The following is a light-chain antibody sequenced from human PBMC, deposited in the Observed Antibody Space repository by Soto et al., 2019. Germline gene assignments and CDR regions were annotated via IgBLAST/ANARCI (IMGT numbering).Light chain of an antibody. CDR2: DIS. CDR3: HQRNSGHRRT. CDR1: QAVPSY. V-gene: IGKV3-11*01. J-gene: IGKJ2*01. Sequence: EVVLTQSPATLSLSPGERATLSCRASQAVPSYLAWYQQKPGQAPRLLIYDISNRATGIPARFSGSGSGTDFTLTIISLEPEDVAVYYYHQRNSGHRRTFGQGTKLEIK.